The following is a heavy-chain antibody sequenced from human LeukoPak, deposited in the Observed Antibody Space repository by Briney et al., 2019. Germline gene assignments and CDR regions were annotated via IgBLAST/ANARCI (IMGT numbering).Heavy chain of an antibody. J-gene: IGHJ4*02. CDR1: GFAFSSYS. D-gene: IGHD2-15*01. Sequence: GGSLRLSCAASGFAFSSYSMNWVRQAPGKGLEWVSYIRSSGSTIYYADSVKGRFTISRDNAKNSLYLQMNSLRAEDTAVYYCARGGSSWYGFDYWGQGTLVTVSS. V-gene: IGHV3-48*01. CDR2: IRSSGSTI. CDR3: ARGGSSWYGFDY.